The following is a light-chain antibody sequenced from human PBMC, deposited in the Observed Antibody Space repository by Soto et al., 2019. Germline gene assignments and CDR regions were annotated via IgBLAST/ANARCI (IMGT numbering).Light chain of an antibody. V-gene: IGLV2-23*02. CDR1: NSDVGYYNL. CDR2: QVT. J-gene: IGLJ3*02. Sequence: QSALTQPASVYGSPGQSITISCTGTNSDVGYYNLVSWYQQVPDKAPKLIIYQVTKRPSGVSNRFSGSKSGNTASLTISGLQAEDEADYFCCSHAGGGTSWLFGGGTKVT. CDR3: CSHAGGGTSWL.